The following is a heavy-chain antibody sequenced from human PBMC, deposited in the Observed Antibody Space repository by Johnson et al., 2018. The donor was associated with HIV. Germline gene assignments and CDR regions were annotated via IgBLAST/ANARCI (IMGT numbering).Heavy chain of an antibody. D-gene: IGHD1-26*01. V-gene: IGHV3-23*04. CDR2: IGASGITT. Sequence: VQLVESGGDLIQPGGSLRLSCAASGFTFRNYAMSWVRQAPGKGLEWVSGIGASGITTYYADSVKGRFTISRDNSKNTLYLQMNSLRAEDTAVYYCATSHGSHGAFDIWGQGTMVTVSS. CDR3: ATSHGSHGAFDI. J-gene: IGHJ3*02. CDR1: GFTFRNYA.